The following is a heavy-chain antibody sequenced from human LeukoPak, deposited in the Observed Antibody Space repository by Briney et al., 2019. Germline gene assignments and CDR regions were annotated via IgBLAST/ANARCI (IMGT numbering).Heavy chain of an antibody. Sequence: SVKVSCKASGGTFRSYAIRWVRQAPGQGLEWMGGITPIFGTANYAQKFQGRVTITADESTSTAYMELSSLRSEDTAVYYCARGAIGYSGYDYPFDYWGQGTLVTVSS. J-gene: IGHJ4*02. V-gene: IGHV1-69*13. D-gene: IGHD5-12*01. CDR2: ITPIFGTA. CDR3: ARGAIGYSGYDYPFDY. CDR1: GGTFRSYA.